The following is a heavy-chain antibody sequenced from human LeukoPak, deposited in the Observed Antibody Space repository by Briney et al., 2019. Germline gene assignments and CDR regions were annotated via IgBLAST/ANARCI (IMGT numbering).Heavy chain of an antibody. D-gene: IGHD3-22*01. J-gene: IGHJ4*02. Sequence: SETLSLTCTVSGGSISSYYWSWIRQPPGKGLEWIGYIYYSGSTNYNPSLKSRVTMSVDTSKNQFSLKLSSVTAADTAVYYCARDGYYYDSSDYYRFDYWGQGTLVTVSS. V-gene: IGHV4-59*12. CDR1: GGSISSYY. CDR2: IYYSGST. CDR3: ARDGYYYDSSDYYRFDY.